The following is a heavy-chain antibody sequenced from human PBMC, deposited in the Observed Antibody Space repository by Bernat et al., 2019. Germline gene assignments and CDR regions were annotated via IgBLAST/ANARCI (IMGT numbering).Heavy chain of an antibody. D-gene: IGHD6-13*01. CDR1: GGSISSSSYY. CDR2: FYYSGST. CDR3: ARHLTSRYFAAAGSYYYYYYMDV. Sequence: QLQLQESGPGLVKPSETLSLTCTVSGGSISSSSYYWGWIRQPPGQGLEWIGSFYYSGSTYYNPSLKSRVTISVDTSKHQFSRRLSSVTAAETAVYYYARHLTSRYFAAAGSYYYYYYMDVWGKGTTVTVSS. V-gene: IGHV4-39*01. J-gene: IGHJ6*03.